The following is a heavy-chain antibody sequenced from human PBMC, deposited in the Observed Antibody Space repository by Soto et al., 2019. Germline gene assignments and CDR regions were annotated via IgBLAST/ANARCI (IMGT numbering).Heavy chain of an antibody. CDR1: GFTFGSYS. D-gene: IGHD2-15*01. CDR3: ASFLGYCSGGSCYLTPFDY. J-gene: IGHJ4*02. V-gene: IGHV3-21*01. Sequence: GGSLRLSCAASGFTFGSYSMNWVRQAPGKGLEWVSSISSSSSYIYYADSVKGRFTISRDNAKNSLYLQMNSLRAEDTAVYYCASFLGYCSGGSCYLTPFDYWGQGTLVTVSS. CDR2: ISSSSSYI.